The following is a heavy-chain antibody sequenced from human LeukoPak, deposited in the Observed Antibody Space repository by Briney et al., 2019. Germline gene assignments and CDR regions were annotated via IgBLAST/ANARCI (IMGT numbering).Heavy chain of an antibody. D-gene: IGHD3-10*01. Sequence: GGSLRLSCAASGFTFRGSALHGVRQASGKGLEWVGRIRSTANGYATAYAASVKGSFTSSRVESKNTAYLQMDSLKTEDTAVYYCTGNYYGSGSYADFDYWGQGTLVTVSS. J-gene: IGHJ4*02. V-gene: IGHV3-73*01. CDR1: GFTFRGSA. CDR2: IRSTANGYAT. CDR3: TGNYYGSGSYADFDY.